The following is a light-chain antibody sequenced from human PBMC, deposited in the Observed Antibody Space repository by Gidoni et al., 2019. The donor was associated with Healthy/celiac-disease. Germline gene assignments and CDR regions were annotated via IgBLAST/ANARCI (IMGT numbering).Light chain of an antibody. J-gene: IGKJ2*03. Sequence: DLPMTQSPSTLSASVGDSVTITYRASQSSSSRLAWYQQKPGKAPKLLIYKASSLESGVPSRFSGRGSGTEFTLTISSLQPDDFATYYCQQYNSYSYSCXQXTKLEIK. CDR1: QSSSSR. V-gene: IGKV1-5*03. CDR2: KAS. CDR3: QQYNSYSYS.